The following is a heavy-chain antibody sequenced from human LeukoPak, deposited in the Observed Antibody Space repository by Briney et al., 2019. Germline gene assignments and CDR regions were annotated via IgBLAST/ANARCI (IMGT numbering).Heavy chain of an antibody. J-gene: IGHJ6*03. CDR1: GGTFSSYS. D-gene: IGHD1-1*01. CDR3: ARVSWNDDGYYYYYMDV. V-gene: IGHV1-69*13. CDR2: IIPKFGTA. Sequence: SVKVSCKTSGGTFSSYSISWVRQAPGQGLEWMGGIIPKFGTASYAQKFQGRVTITADESTNTAYMELSSLRSEDTAVYYCARVSWNDDGYYYYYMDVWGKGTTVTISS.